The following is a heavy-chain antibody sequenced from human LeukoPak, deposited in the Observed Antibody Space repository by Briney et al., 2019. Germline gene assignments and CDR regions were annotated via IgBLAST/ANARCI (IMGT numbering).Heavy chain of an antibody. D-gene: IGHD5-12*01. J-gene: IGHJ4*02. CDR2: IYYSGST. Sequence: KPSETLSLTCTVSGGSISSYYWSWIRQPPGKGLEWIGYIYYSGSTNYNPSLKSRVTISVDTSKNQFSLKLSSVTAADTAVYYCARARDYDPSAFDYWGQGTLVTVSS. CDR1: GGSISSYY. V-gene: IGHV4-59*01. CDR3: ARARDYDPSAFDY.